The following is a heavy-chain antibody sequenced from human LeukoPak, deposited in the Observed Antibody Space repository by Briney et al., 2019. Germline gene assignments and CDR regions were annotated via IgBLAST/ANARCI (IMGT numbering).Heavy chain of an antibody. CDR2: INPNSGGS. CDR3: ARDLAGPWERITIFGVVVPDDAFDI. D-gene: IGHD3-3*01. Sequence: ASVTVSCQASGYTFTGYFIHWVRQAPGQGLEWMGWINPNSGGSNYVQKRQGRVTMATDTSTSTAYMELRSLRSDDTAVYYCARDLAGPWERITIFGVVVPDDAFDIWGQGTMVTVSS. J-gene: IGHJ3*02. CDR1: GYTFTGYF. V-gene: IGHV1-2*02.